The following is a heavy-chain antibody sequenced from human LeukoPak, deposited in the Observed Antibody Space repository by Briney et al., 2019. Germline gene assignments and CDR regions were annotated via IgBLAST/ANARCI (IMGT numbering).Heavy chain of an antibody. D-gene: IGHD3/OR15-3a*01. CDR1: GFSFSHSW. J-gene: IGHJ4*02. V-gene: IGHV3-7*01. CDR2: MREEGSER. Sequence: GGSLRLSCAASGFSFSHSWMSWVRQAPGKGQDWEATMREEGSERYYVDSVTGRCTISRDNAKKSLYLQMNSLRAEDTALYYCADVRDWAYWGQGALVTVSS. CDR3: ADVRDWAY.